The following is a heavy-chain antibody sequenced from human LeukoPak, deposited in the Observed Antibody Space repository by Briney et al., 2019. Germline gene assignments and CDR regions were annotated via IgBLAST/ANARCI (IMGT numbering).Heavy chain of an antibody. V-gene: IGHV4-34*01. CDR2: INHSGST. Sequence: SETLSLTCAVYGGSFSGYYWSWIRQPPGKGLEWIGEINHSGSTNYNPSLKSRVTISIDKSKNQFSLKMNSVTAPDTAVYYCASWPSYYGKSGYDYWGQGTLVTVSS. D-gene: IGHD3-22*01. J-gene: IGHJ4*02. CDR1: GGSFSGYY. CDR3: ASWPSYYGKSGYDY.